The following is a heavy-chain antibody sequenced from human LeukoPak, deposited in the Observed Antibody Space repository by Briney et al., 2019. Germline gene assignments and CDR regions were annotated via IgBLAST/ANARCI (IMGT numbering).Heavy chain of an antibody. CDR3: ARVAVAGTFDP. CDR1: GGSISSYY. CDR2: IYYSGST. D-gene: IGHD6-19*01. J-gene: IGHJ5*02. Sequence: SETLSLTCTVSGGSISSYYWSWIRQPPGKGLEWSGYIYYSGSTKYNPSLTSRVTISVHTSKNQFSLKLSSVTAADTAVYYCARVAVAGTFDPWGQGTLVTVSS. V-gene: IGHV4-59*01.